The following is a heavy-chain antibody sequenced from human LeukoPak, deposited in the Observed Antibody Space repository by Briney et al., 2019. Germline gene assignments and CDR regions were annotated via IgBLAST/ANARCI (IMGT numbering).Heavy chain of an antibody. V-gene: IGHV1-69*04. Sequence: GASVKVSCKASGGTFSSYAISWVRQAPGQGLEWMGRIIPILGIANYAQKFQGRATITADKSTSTAYMELRSLRSEDTAVYYCARDQDYYGSGDYWGQGTLVTVSS. J-gene: IGHJ4*02. CDR3: ARDQDYYGSGDY. CDR2: IIPILGIA. CDR1: GGTFSSYA. D-gene: IGHD3-10*01.